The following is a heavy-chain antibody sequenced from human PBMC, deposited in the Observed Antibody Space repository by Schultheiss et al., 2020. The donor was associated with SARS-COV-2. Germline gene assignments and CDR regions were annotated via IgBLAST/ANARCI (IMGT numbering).Heavy chain of an antibody. CDR2: IYYSGST. CDR3: ARVRRTVTTGNWFDP. V-gene: IGHV4-61*01. J-gene: IGHJ5*02. CDR1: GGSVSSGSYY. D-gene: IGHD4-17*01. Sequence: SETLSLTCTVSGGSVSSGSYYWSWIRQPPGKGLEWIGYIYYSGSTNYNPSLKSRVTISVDTSKNQFSLKLSSVTAADTAVYYCARVRRTVTTGNWFDPWGQGTLVTVSS.